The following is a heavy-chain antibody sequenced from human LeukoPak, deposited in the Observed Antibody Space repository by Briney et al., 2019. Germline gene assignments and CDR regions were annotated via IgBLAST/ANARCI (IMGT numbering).Heavy chain of an antibody. J-gene: IGHJ6*03. CDR2: ISAYNGNT. V-gene: IGHV1-18*01. D-gene: IGHD4-17*01. CDR3: ARDPKITVTTLGYYYYYMDV. CDR1: GYTFTSYG. Sequence: ASVKVSCKASGYTFTSYGISWVRQAPGQGLEWMGWISAYNGNTNYAQKLQGRVTMTTDTSTSTAYMELRSLRSDDTAVYYCARDPKITVTTLGYYYYYMDVWGKGTTVTVSS.